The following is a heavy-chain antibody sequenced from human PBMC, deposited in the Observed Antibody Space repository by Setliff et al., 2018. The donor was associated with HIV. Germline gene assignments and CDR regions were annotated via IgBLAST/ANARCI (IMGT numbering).Heavy chain of an antibody. CDR3: ATRAYDSSGYLRSRVSGAAFDI. D-gene: IGHD3-22*01. CDR2: FDPEYDKT. V-gene: IGHV1-24*01. CDR1: GYTLPELS. Sequence: ASVKVSCKVSGYTLPELSIHWVRQAPGKGREWMGGFDPEYDKTFYAQKFQGRVTISEDTSTDTAYMELTTLRSEDTAVYYCATRAYDSSGYLRSRVSGAAFDIWGQGTMVTVSS. J-gene: IGHJ3*02.